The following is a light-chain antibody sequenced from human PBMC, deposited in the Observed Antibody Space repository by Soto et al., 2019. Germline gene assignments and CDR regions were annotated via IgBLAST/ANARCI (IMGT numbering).Light chain of an antibody. J-gene: IGLJ3*02. Sequence: QSALTPPASVSGSPGQSITISCSGTGRDVGSYNLVSWYKHHPGKAPKLIIYQVTKRPSGVSNRFSGSKSGNTASLTISGLQSADEADYYCCSFAGSPWVFGGGTKVTVL. CDR2: QVT. V-gene: IGLV2-23*02. CDR3: CSFAGSPWV. CDR1: GRDVGSYNL.